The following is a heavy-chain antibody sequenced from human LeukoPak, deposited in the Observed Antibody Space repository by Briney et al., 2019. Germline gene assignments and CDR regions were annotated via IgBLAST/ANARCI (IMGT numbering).Heavy chain of an antibody. CDR2: IYYSGST. CDR3: AREYRGCCSGGSCYGWFDP. D-gene: IGHD2-15*01. V-gene: IGHV4-31*03. CDR1: GDSISSGNYY. J-gene: IGHJ5*02. Sequence: SETLSLTCTVSGDSISSGNYYWSWIRQHPGKGLEWIGYIYYSGSTYYNPSLKSRVTISMDTSKNQFSLKLNSVSAADTAVYYCAREYRGCCSGGSCYGWFDPWGQGTLVTVSS.